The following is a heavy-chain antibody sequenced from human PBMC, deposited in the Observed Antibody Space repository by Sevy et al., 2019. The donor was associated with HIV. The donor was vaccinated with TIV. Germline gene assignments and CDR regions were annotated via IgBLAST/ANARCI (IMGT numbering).Heavy chain of an antibody. CDR1: GYTFTDYY. Sequence: ASVKVSCKASGYTFTDYYIHWIRQPLGQGLEWMGWINPNNGDINFHQNFKGRVIMTTDTSSTTAYMELPNLRLGDTAVFYCARACPLGRSYYFDYWGQGALVTVSS. D-gene: IGHD3-16*01. V-gene: IGHV1-2*02. J-gene: IGHJ4*02. CDR2: INPNNGDI. CDR3: ARACPLGRSYYFDY.